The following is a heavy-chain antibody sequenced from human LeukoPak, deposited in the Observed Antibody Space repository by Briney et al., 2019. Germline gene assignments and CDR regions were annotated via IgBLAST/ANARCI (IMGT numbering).Heavy chain of an antibody. CDR3: ARTRTTYYSDY. D-gene: IGHD4-17*01. V-gene: IGHV4-31*03. CDR1: GGPISSGGYY. CDR2: IHYSGST. J-gene: IGHJ4*02. Sequence: SETLSLTCTVSGGPISSGGYYWSWIRQHPGKGLEWIGYIHYSGSTYYNPSLKSRVTISVDTSKNQFSLKLTSVTAADTAVYYCARTRTTYYSDYWGQGTLVTVSS.